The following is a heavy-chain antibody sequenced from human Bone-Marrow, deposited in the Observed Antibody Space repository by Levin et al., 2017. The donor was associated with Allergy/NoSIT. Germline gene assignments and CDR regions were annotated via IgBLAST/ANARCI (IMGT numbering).Heavy chain of an antibody. J-gene: IGHJ4*02. D-gene: IGHD2-21*01. CDR2: LLFLFFLP. V-gene: IGHV3-23*01. Sequence: SLRLSCAASGFTFSTYAMSWVRQGRGKGPEWLFSLLFLFFLPFSSSSFKGRFTISRDNSKNTLYLQMNSLRAEDTDVYFCVKEVIGKSFGDYWGQGTPVTVSS. CDR1: GFTFSTYA. CDR3: VKEVIGKSFGDY.